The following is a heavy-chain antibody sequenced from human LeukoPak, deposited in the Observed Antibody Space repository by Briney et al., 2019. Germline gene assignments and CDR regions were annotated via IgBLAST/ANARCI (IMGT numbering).Heavy chain of an antibody. CDR2: ISWNSGDI. Sequence: GGSLRLSCAASGFTFSSYAMHWVRQAPGKGLEWVSGISWNSGDIKYADSVKGRFTISRDNAKKSLYLQMNTLRPEDTALYYCAKADWYYDSSGYRHYFDYWGQGTLVTVSS. J-gene: IGHJ4*02. D-gene: IGHD3-22*01. CDR3: AKADWYYDSSGYRHYFDY. V-gene: IGHV3-9*01. CDR1: GFTFSSYA.